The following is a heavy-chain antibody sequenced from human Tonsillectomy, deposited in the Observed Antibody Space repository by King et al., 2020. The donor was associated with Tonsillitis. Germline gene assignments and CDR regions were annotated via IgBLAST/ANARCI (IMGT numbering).Heavy chain of an antibody. CDR1: RGSISSGGYS. D-gene: IGHD3-3*02. Sequence: LQLQESGSGLVKPSQTLSLTCAVSRGSISSGGYSWSWIRQPPGQGLEWIGYIYHSGSTYYNPSLKSRVTISVDRSKNQFSLKLSSVTAADTAVYYCARSLGDGSTILGAFDIWGQGTMVTVSS. V-gene: IGHV4-30-2*01. CDR2: IYHSGST. J-gene: IGHJ3*02. CDR3: ARSLGDGSTILGAFDI.